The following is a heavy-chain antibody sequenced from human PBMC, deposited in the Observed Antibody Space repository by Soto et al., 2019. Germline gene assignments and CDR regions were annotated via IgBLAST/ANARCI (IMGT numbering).Heavy chain of an antibody. CDR1: GFTFSNYA. CDR2: IIGSGGIT. V-gene: IGHV3-23*01. J-gene: IGHJ4*02. D-gene: IGHD5-18*01. CDR3: AKDLTGYSYGYDFDY. Sequence: GGSLRLSCAASGFTFSNYAMSWVRQAPGKGLEWVSAIIGSGGITYYADSVKGRFTISRDNSKNTLYLQINSLIAEDTAVYYCAKDLTGYSYGYDFDYWGQGTLVTVSS.